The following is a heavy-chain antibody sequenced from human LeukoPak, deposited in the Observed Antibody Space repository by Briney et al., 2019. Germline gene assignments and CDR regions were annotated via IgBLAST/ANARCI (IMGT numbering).Heavy chain of an antibody. CDR1: GFTFDDYA. D-gene: IGHD3-10*01. V-gene: IGHV3-9*03. CDR3: ATAGSGSTGSAFDI. Sequence: PVGSLRLSCAASGFTFDDYAMHWVRQAPGKGLEWVSGICWDSGSIGYADSVKGRFTISRDNAKNSLYLQMNSLRAEDMALYYCATAGSGSTGSAFDIWGQGTMVTVSS. CDR2: ICWDSGSI. J-gene: IGHJ3*02.